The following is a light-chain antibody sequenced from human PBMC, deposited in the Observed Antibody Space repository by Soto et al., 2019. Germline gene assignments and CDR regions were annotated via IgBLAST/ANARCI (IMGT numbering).Light chain of an antibody. CDR2: GAS. CDR1: QSVSSSY. CDR3: RKYGSSPFT. J-gene: IGKJ2*01. Sequence: EIVLTQSPGTLPLSPGERATLSCRASQSVSSSYLVWYQQKPGQDPRPLIYGASSRSTGIPDRFSGSGSGTDFTLTISRLEAEDFVVYYCRKYGSSPFTFGQGTKLEIK. V-gene: IGKV3-20*01.